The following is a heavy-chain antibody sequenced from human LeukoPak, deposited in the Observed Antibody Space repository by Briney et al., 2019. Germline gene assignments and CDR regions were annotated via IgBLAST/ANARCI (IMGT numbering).Heavy chain of an antibody. CDR2: IYHSGIV. D-gene: IGHD5-24*01. CDR3: ARGERDGYNRVY. Sequence: SETLSLTCSVSGDSISSGSYYWSWIRQPPGKGLEWIGSIYHSGIVYYNPSLKSRVTISVDTSKNQFSLRLSSVTAADTAVYYCARGERDGYNRVYWGQGTLVTVSS. V-gene: IGHV4-38-2*02. J-gene: IGHJ4*02. CDR1: GDSISSGSYY.